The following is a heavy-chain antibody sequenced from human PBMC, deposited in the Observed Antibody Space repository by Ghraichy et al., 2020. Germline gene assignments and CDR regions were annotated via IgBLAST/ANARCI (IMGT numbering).Heavy chain of an antibody. D-gene: IGHD3-22*01. Sequence: GSLRLSCTVSGGSISSYYWSWIRQPPGKGLEWIGYIYYSGSTNYNPSLKSRVTISVDTSKNQFSLKLSSVTAADTAVYYGARAYYDSSGLRFDPWGQGTLVTVSS. CDR2: IYYSGST. CDR3: ARAYYDSSGLRFDP. V-gene: IGHV4-59*01. CDR1: GGSISSYY. J-gene: IGHJ5*02.